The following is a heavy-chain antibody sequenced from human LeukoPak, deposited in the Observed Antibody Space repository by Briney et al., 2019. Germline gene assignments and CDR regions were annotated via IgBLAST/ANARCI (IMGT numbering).Heavy chain of an antibody. CDR3: ARLDLRLYRSGTFVGS. D-gene: IGHD3-10*01. Sequence: GASVKVSCKASGYTFTAYYLHWVQQAPGQGLEWMGWINPNGGGTVYAPKFQGRISMTRDTSISTAYLELSRLTSDDTAVYYCARLDLRLYRSGTFVGSWGQGTLVTVSS. CDR1: GYTFTAYY. V-gene: IGHV1-2*02. J-gene: IGHJ1*01. CDR2: INPNGGGT.